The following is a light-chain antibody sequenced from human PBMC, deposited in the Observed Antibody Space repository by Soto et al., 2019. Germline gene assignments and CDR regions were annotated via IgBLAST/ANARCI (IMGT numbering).Light chain of an antibody. CDR3: SSYAGRDTVV. CDR1: SSGIGGTHY. V-gene: IGLV2-8*01. J-gene: IGLJ1*01. Sequence: QSVLTQPPSASGSPGQSVTISCTGTSSGIGGTHYVSWYQQHPGKAPKLIIYEVTERPSGVPDRFSGSKSGNTASLTVSGLQAEDEGDYYCSSYAGRDTVVFGSGTKLTVL. CDR2: EVT.